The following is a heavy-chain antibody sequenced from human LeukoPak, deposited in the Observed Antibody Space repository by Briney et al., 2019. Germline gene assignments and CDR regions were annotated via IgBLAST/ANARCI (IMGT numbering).Heavy chain of an antibody. D-gene: IGHD6-19*01. J-gene: IGHJ4*02. Sequence: KPSETLSLTCSGYGASLSSDFWSWIRQPAGEGLDWIGRVHIGGMTDYNPSLQRRLTMSLDASTNQLSLKLNSVTAADTAVYYCAKGSGWYPNWGQGTLVTVSS. CDR1: GASLSSDF. CDR2: VHIGGMT. CDR3: AKGSGWYPN. V-gene: IGHV4-4*07.